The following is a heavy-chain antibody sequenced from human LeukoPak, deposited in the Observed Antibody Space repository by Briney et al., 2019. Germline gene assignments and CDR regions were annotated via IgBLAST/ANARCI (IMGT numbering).Heavy chain of an antibody. Sequence: PSETLSLTCTVSGGSISSGDYYWSWIRQPPGKGLEWIGYIYYSGSTYYNPSPKSRVTISVDTSKNQFSLKLSSVTAADTAVYYCARDLYYYGSGDYYYYGMDVWGKGTTVTVSS. V-gene: IGHV4-30-4*01. D-gene: IGHD3-10*01. J-gene: IGHJ6*04. CDR2: IYYSGST. CDR1: GGSISSGDYY. CDR3: ARDLYYYGSGDYYYYGMDV.